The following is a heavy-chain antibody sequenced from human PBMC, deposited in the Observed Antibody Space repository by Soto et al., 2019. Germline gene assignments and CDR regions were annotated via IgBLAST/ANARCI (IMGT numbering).Heavy chain of an antibody. J-gene: IGHJ4*02. V-gene: IGHV1-46*03. CDR2: LNPSGGST. D-gene: IGHD1-26*01. CDR3: ASRGSSVYFDY. CDR1: GYTFTTYY. Sequence: QVQLVQSGAEVKKPGASVKVSCKASGYTFTTYYIHWVRRAPGQGLAWMGILNPSGGSTTYARKCQGRVNMTRDTSTSTVYVELSSMRSEDTAVYYCASRGSSVYFDYGGQGTLVTVSS.